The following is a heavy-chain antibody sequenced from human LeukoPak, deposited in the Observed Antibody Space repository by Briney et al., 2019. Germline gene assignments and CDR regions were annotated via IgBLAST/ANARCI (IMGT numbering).Heavy chain of an antibody. J-gene: IGHJ4*02. V-gene: IGHV1-46*01. CDR2: INPSGGST. CDR3: AREGGIAGATTDFDY. CDR1: GYTFTSYY. Sequence: ASVKVSCKASGYTFTSYYMHWVRQAPGQGLEWMGIINPSGGSTSYAQKFQGRVTMTRDTSTSTVYMELSSLRSEDTAVYYCAREGGIAGATTDFDYWGQGTLVTVSS. D-gene: IGHD1-26*01.